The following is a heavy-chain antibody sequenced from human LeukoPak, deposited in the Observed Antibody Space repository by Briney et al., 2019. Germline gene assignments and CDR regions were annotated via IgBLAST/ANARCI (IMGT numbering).Heavy chain of an antibody. CDR1: GGSISSYY. J-gene: IGHJ4*02. V-gene: IGHV4-59*08. D-gene: IGHD6-13*01. CDR3: ARHRGPIAAIDY. Sequence: SETLSLTCTVSGGSISSYYWSWIRQPPGKGLEWIGYIYYSGSTNYNPSLKSRVTISVDTSKNQFSLKLSSVTAADTAVYYCARHRGPIAAIDYWGQGTLVTVSS. CDR2: IYYSGST.